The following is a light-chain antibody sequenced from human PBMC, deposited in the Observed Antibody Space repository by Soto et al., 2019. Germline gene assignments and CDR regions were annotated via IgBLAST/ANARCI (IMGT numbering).Light chain of an antibody. V-gene: IGLV2-11*01. J-gene: IGLJ1*01. CDR3: SAYTVSRTYG. CDR1: SSDVGGYNF. Sequence: QSLLTQPRSVSGSPGQSVTISCTGTSSDVGGYNFVSWHQQHPGKAPKLMIYNVYDRPSGISYRFSGSKSGNTASLTISGLQGEDEADYYCSAYTVSRTYGFGTGTKVTVL. CDR2: NVY.